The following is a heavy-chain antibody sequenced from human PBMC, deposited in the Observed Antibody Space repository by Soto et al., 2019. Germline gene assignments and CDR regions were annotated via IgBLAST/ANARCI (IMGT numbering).Heavy chain of an antibody. CDR2: IYYRGST. D-gene: IGHD1-1*01. V-gene: IGHV4-59*01. Sequence: XETLSLTCTVCGGSISTNHWTWIRQPPGKGLEWIGYIYYRGSTNYNPSLKSRVSISVDTSKNQFSLKLSSVTAADTAVYHCARDDNHYGMDVWGQGTTVTVSS. J-gene: IGHJ6*02. CDR1: GGSISTNH. CDR3: ARDDNHYGMDV.